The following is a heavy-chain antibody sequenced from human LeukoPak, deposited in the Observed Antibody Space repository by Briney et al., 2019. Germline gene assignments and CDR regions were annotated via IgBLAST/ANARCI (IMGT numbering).Heavy chain of an antibody. J-gene: IGHJ3*02. CDR1: GYGFTTYW. Sequence: GESLKISCKASGYGFTTYWIGWVRQAPGKGLEWLGIIYPADSSTEYSPSFQGQVAISVDKSVNTAYLQWSRLKASDTAMYYCARPLTHSSGYAFDIWGQGTMVTVSS. D-gene: IGHD3-22*01. V-gene: IGHV5-51*01. CDR2: IYPADSST. CDR3: ARPLTHSSGYAFDI.